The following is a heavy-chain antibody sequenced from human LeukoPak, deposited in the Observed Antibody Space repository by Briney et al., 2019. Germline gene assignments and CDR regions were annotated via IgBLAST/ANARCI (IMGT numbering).Heavy chain of an antibody. CDR1: GYTFTSYG. D-gene: IGHD3-22*01. Sequence: GASVKVSCKASGYTFTSYGISWVRQAPGQGLEWMGWISAYNGNTNYAQKFQGRVTITTDESTSTAYMELSSLRSEDTAVYYCARDRYYDSSGYNHDYWGQGTLVTVSS. CDR2: ISAYNGNT. CDR3: ARDRYYDSSGYNHDY. V-gene: IGHV1-18*01. J-gene: IGHJ4*02.